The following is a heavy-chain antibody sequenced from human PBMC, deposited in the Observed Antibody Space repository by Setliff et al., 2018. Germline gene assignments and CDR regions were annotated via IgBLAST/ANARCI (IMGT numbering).Heavy chain of an antibody. V-gene: IGHV4-34*01. CDR2: INHSGSH. CDR1: GGSFSGYY. Sequence: PSETLSLTCAVYGGSFSGYYWSWIRQPPGKGLEWIGEINHSGSHYYNPSLKSRVTISVYTSKNQFSLKLSSVTAADTALYYCARGFGPAAVGPYSSSSEGFDYWGQGTLVTVSS. J-gene: IGHJ4*02. D-gene: IGHD6-6*01. CDR3: ARGFGPAAVGPYSSSSEGFDY.